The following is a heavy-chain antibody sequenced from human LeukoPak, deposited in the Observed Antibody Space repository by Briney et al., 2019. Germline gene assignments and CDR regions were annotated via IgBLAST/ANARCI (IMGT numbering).Heavy chain of an antibody. V-gene: IGHV3-15*01. D-gene: IGHD3-3*01. CDR3: TTGLMRYYDFWSGYYTDDY. CDR2: IKSKTDGGTT. CDR1: GFTFSNAW. J-gene: IGHJ4*02. Sequence: GGSLRLSCAASGFTFSNAWMSWVRQAPGKGLEWVGRIKSKTDGGTTDYAAPVKGRFTISRDDSKNTLYLQMNSLKTEDTAVYYCTTGLMRYYDFWSGYYTDDYWGQGTLVTVSS.